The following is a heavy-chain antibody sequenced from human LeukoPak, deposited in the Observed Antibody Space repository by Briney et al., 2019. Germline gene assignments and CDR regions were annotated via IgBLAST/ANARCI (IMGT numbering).Heavy chain of an antibody. CDR1: GFTFSSYW. CDR2: IKQDGGEI. V-gene: IGHV3-7*05. CDR3: AKGLSVASSFFDQ. J-gene: IGHJ4*02. Sequence: GGSLRLSCAASGFTFSSYWMTWVRQAPGKGLEWVANIKQDGGEIYYVDSVKGRFTISRDNAKSSLYLQMNSLRAEDTAVYYCAKGLSVASSFFDQWGQGTLVTVSS. D-gene: IGHD2-15*01.